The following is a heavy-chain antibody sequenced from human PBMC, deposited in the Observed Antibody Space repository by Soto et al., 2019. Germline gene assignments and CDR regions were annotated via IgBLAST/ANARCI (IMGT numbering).Heavy chain of an antibody. CDR3: TTGSTSTKNY. J-gene: IGHJ4*02. Sequence: EVQLVESGGGLVIPGGSLRLSCEASGFTFSNAWLSWVRQAPGKGLEWVGRIKSKTDGGTTDYTAPVKGRFTISRDDSKNTLYLQMNSLKIEDTAVYYCTTGSTSTKNYWGQGTLVTVSS. D-gene: IGHD6-6*01. V-gene: IGHV3-15*01. CDR2: IKSKTDGGTT. CDR1: GFTFSNAW.